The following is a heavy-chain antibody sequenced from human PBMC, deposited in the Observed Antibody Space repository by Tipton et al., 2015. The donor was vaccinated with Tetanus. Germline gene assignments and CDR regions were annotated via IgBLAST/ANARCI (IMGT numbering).Heavy chain of an antibody. J-gene: IGHJ3*02. D-gene: IGHD3-22*01. CDR2: IYHSGST. CDR1: GGSISSSNW. CDR3: ARDNYDSSGCLVAFDI. V-gene: IGHV4-4*02. Sequence: TLSLTCAVSGGSISSSNWWSWVRQPPGKGLEWIGEIYHSGSTNYNPSLKSRVTISVDKSKTQFSLKLSSVTAADTAVYYCARDNYDSSGCLVAFDIWGQGTMVTVSS.